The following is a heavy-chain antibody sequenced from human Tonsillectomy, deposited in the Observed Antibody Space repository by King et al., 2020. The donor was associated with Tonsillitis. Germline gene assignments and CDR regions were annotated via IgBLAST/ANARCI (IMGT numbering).Heavy chain of an antibody. CDR2: INQDGSEK. V-gene: IGHV3-7*03. CDR1: GLTFSNYW. D-gene: IGHD3-10*01. Sequence: VQLVESGGGLVQPGGSLRLSCTASGLTFSNYWMDWVRQTPGKGLEWVANINQDGSEKHYVDSVKGRFTVSRDNAKNSLYLNMYSLRADDTAVYYCAREFAGPGSYWGQGTLVTVSS. J-gene: IGHJ4*02. CDR3: AREFAGPGSY.